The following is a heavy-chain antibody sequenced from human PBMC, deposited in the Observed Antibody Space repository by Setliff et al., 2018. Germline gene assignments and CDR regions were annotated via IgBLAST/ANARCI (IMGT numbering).Heavy chain of an antibody. CDR3: ARVPRLEWLLPTFDS. V-gene: IGHV1-18*01. D-gene: IGHD3-3*01. CDR1: GYNFKTYA. CDR2: ISLYDGHT. J-gene: IGHJ4*02. Sequence: ASVKVSCKASGYNFKTYAISWVRQAPGQGLEWMGFISLYDGHTNYAQNFQGRLTVTTDTSTSTAYMELSSLRLDDTAVYYCARVPRLEWLLPTFDSWGQGTPVTVSS.